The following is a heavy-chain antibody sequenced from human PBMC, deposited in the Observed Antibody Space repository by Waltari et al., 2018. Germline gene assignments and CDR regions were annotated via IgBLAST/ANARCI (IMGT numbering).Heavy chain of an antibody. CDR3: ARGVVGFGELYYFDY. D-gene: IGHD3-10*01. CDR2: INAGNGNT. Sequence: QVQLVQSGAEVKKPGASVKVSCKASGYTFTSYAMHWVRQAPGQRLEWMGWINAGNGNTKYSQKFQGRVTISRDTSASTAYMELSSLRSEDTAVYYCARGVVGFGELYYFDYWGQGTLVTVSS. J-gene: IGHJ4*02. CDR1: GYTFTSYA. V-gene: IGHV1-3*01.